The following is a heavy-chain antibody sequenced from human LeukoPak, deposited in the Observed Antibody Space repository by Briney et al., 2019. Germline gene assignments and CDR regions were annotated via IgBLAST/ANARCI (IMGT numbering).Heavy chain of an antibody. J-gene: IGHJ3*02. V-gene: IGHV3-20*04. CDR1: GFTFDAYA. Sequence: GGSLRLSCAASGFTFDAYAMSWVRQAPGKGLEWVSGINWNGDSTAYADSVKGRFTVSRDNAKNSLYLQMNSLRAEDTAVYYCAREAAARHDAFDIWGQGTMVTVSS. D-gene: IGHD6-13*01. CDR3: AREAAARHDAFDI. CDR2: INWNGDST.